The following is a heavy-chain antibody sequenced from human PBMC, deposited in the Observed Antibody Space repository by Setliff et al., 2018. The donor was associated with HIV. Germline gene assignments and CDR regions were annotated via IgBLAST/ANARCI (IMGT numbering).Heavy chain of an antibody. D-gene: IGHD6-19*01. CDR1: GGSISSGDYF. V-gene: IGHV4-30-4*08. J-gene: IGHJ4*02. Sequence: PSETLSLTCTVSGGSISSGDYFWSWVRQPPGKGLEWIGFIYFSGSTYYNPSLKSRVTISVDTSKNQFSLKLSSVTAADTAVYYCARVEGYSSGWLGYWGQGTLVTVSS. CDR2: IYFSGST. CDR3: ARVEGYSSGWLGY.